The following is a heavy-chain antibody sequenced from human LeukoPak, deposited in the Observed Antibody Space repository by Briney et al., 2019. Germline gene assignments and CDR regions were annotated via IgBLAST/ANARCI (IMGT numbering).Heavy chain of an antibody. CDR1: GGSISSYY. J-gene: IGHJ4*02. Sequence: SETLSLTCTVSGGSISSYYWSWLRQPPGKGLEWIGYIYYSGSTNYNPSLKSRVTISVDTSKNQFSLKLSSVTAADTAVYYCARGNYSPDYWGQGTLVTVSS. V-gene: IGHV4-59*01. CDR2: IYYSGST. D-gene: IGHD2-21*01. CDR3: ARGNYSPDY.